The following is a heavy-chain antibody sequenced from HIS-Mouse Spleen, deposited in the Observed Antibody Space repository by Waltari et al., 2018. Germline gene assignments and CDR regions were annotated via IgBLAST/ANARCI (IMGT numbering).Heavy chain of an antibody. D-gene: IGHD6-19*01. CDR3: ARIAEGYTSGWYAFDY. CDR2: IDWDDDK. Sequence: QVTLRESGPALVKPTQTLTLTCTFSGFSLSTSGMCVSGIRQPPGKDLEWLARIDWDDDKYYSTSLKTRLTISRDTSKNQVVLTMTNMDPLDTATYYCARIAEGYTSGWYAFDYWGQGTLVTVSS. J-gene: IGHJ4*02. CDR1: GFSLSTSGMC. V-gene: IGHV2-70*15.